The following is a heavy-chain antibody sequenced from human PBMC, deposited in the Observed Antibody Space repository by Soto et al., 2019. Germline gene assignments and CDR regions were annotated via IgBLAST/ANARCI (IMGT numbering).Heavy chain of an antibody. CDR2: IERDDDDK. CDR1: GFPLTSPGMC. Sequence: SGPTLVNPTETLTLTCNFSGFPLTSPGMCVSWIRQSPGKALEWLALIERDDDDKYYSTSLKTRLTISKDTRKNQVVLTMANMEPADTATYYCARSIRGPRRFNGMDVWGQGTTVTVSS. V-gene: IGHV2-70*13. D-gene: IGHD1-20*01. CDR3: ARSIRGPRRFNGMDV. J-gene: IGHJ6*02.